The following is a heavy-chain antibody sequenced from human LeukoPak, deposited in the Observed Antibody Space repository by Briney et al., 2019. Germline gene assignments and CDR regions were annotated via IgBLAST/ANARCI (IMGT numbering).Heavy chain of an antibody. Sequence: GGSLRLSCAASGFTFSSYAMSWVRQAPGKGLEWVSAISGSSSYIYYADSVKGRFTISRDNAKNSLYLQMNSLRAEDTAVYYCAPRGYCSGGSCYSHWFDPWGQGTLVTVSS. CDR3: APRGYCSGGSCYSHWFDP. J-gene: IGHJ5*02. CDR2: ISGSSSYI. D-gene: IGHD2-15*01. V-gene: IGHV3-21*01. CDR1: GFTFSSYA.